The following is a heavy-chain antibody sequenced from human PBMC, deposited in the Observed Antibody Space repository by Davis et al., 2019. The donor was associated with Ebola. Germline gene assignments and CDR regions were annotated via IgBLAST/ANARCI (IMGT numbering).Heavy chain of an antibody. CDR1: GGSFSAYY. D-gene: IGHD2-8*01. CDR2: INHSGST. J-gene: IGHJ4*02. V-gene: IGHV4-34*01. Sequence: MPGGSLSLSCAVYGGSFSAYYWRWIRQPPGKGLEWIGEINHSGSTNYNPSLKSRVTISVDTSKNQFSLKLSSVTAADTAVYYCARQVYWRPYFDYWGQGTLVTVSS. CDR3: ARQVYWRPYFDY.